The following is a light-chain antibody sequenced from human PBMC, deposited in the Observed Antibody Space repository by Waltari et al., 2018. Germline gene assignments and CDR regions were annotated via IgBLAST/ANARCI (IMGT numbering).Light chain of an antibody. CDR3: QQYHDWPLYT. Sequence: EIVMTQSPATPSVLPAERASLACRASQTISSNLAWYQQKPGQAPRLLIYGASTRATGVPPRFSGSGSGTDFTLTISSLQSEDFAVYYCQQYHDWPLYTFGQGTNLEIK. CDR1: QTISSN. V-gene: IGKV3-15*01. J-gene: IGKJ2*01. CDR2: GAS.